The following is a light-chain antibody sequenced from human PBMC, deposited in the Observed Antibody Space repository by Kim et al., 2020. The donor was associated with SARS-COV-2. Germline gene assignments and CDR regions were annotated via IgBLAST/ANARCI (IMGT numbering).Light chain of an antibody. Sequence: VAPGKTARITCGGNNIGSKSVHWYQQKPGQAPVLVIYYDSDRPSGIPERFSGSNSGNTATLTISRVEAGDEADYYCQVWDSSGQGVFGGGTQLTVL. V-gene: IGLV3-21*04. CDR3: QVWDSSGQGV. CDR1: NIGSKS. J-gene: IGLJ3*02. CDR2: YDS.